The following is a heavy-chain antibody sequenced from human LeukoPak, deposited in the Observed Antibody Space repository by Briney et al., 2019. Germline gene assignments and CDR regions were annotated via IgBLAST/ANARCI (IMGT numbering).Heavy chain of an antibody. CDR3: ARTPRGYDYVWGSYRVYFDY. J-gene: IGHJ4*02. V-gene: IGHV3-7*01. D-gene: IGHD3-16*01. CDR1: GFTFSSYW. Sequence: GGSLRLSCAASGFTFSSYWMSWVRQAPGKGLEWVANIKQDGSEKYYVDSVKGRFTISRDNAKNSLYLQMNSLRAEDTAVYYCARTPRGYDYVWGSYRVYFDYWGQGTLVTASS. CDR2: IKQDGSEK.